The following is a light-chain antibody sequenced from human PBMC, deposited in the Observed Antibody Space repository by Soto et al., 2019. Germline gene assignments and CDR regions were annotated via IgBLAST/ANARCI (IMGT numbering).Light chain of an antibody. CDR1: SSDGGGYNY. Sequence: QSALTQPASVSGSPGQSITISCTGTSSDGGGYNYVSWYQQHPGKAPKLMISEVTNRPSGVSNRFSGSKSGNTASLTISGLQADDEADYYCSSYTSSSTPVVFGGGTKLTVL. V-gene: IGLV2-14*01. CDR2: EVT. CDR3: SSYTSSSTPVV. J-gene: IGLJ2*01.